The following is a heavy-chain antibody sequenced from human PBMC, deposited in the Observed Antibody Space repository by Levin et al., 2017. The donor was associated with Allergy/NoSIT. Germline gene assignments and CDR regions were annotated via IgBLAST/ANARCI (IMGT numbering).Heavy chain of an antibody. CDR3: ASALSYCGRDCAADY. CDR1: GFTFGDYY. CDR2: ISSSSSYT. J-gene: IGHJ4*02. V-gene: IGHV3-11*03. D-gene: IGHD2-21*02. Sequence: PGGSLRLSCAASGFTFGDYYMNWIRQAPGKGLEWVSYISSSSSYTDYADSVKGRFTISRDNAKNSLYLQINSLRAEDTAVYYCASALSYCGRDCAADYWGQGTLVTVSS.